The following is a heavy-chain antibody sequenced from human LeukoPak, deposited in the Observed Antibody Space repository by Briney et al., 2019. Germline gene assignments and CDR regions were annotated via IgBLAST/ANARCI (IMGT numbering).Heavy chain of an antibody. V-gene: IGHV4-39*01. CDR2: IYYSGDT. J-gene: IGHJ4*02. Sequence: SETLSLTCTVSGGSISSSSYYWDWIRQPPGTGLEWIGTIYYSGDTYYNPSLKSRVTISVDTSKNQFSLKLSSVTAADTAVYYCARRVCSGGSCPFDYWGQGTLVTVSS. CDR1: GGSISSSSYY. D-gene: IGHD2-15*01. CDR3: ARRVCSGGSCPFDY.